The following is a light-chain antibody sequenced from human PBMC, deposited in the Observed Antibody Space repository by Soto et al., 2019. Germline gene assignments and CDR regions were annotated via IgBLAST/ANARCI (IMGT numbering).Light chain of an antibody. CDR1: SSDVGGYEY. Sequence: QSVLTQPPSVSAAPGQKVTISCSGSSSDVGGYEYVSWYQQYPGKAPKLMIYEVIDRPAGAPRRFSGSKSGNTASLTITGLQAEDEADYYCSSYRTGGSYVFGTGTKLTVL. CDR2: EVI. V-gene: IGLV2-14*01. CDR3: SSYRTGGSYV. J-gene: IGLJ1*01.